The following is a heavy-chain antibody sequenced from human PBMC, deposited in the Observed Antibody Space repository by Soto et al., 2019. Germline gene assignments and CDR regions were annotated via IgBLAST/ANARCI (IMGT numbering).Heavy chain of an antibody. CDR2: IIPYYNTL. V-gene: IGHV1-69*01. CDR3: AIGASRGYPCVFDS. D-gene: IGHD6-13*01. CDR1: EGTFNSYA. Sequence: QAQVVQSGAEVRKPGSSVKLSCKASEGTFNSYAIAWVRQAPGQGLEWMGGIIPYYNTLNYAQKFQDRVTITADDSTNTAYMVLSSLRSDDTAVYFCAIGASRGYPCVFDSWAQGTLVTVSS. J-gene: IGHJ4*02.